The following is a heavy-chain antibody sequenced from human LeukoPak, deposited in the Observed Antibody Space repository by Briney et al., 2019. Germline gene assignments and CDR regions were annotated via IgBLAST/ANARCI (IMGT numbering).Heavy chain of an antibody. Sequence: GGSLRLSCAASGFTFSSYSMNWVRQAPGKGLEGVASISSSTSYIYYEDSVKGRFTISRDNAKNSLYVQMDSLRAEDTAVYYCARAYVDTAMVDYYYYYTDVWGKGTTVTVSS. CDR2: ISSSTSYI. V-gene: IGHV3-21*01. D-gene: IGHD5-18*01. CDR3: ARAYVDTAMVDYYYYYTDV. CDR1: GFTFSSYS. J-gene: IGHJ6*03.